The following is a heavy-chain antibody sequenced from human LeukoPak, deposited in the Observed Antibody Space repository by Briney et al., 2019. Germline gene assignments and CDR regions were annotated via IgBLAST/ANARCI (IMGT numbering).Heavy chain of an antibody. Sequence: ASVKVSCKASGYTFTGYYMHWVRQAPGQGLEWMGGIIPIFGTANYAQKFQGRVTITADKSTSTAYMELSSLRSEDTAVYYCARAWAYDILTGYSGHFDYWGQGTLVTVSS. V-gene: IGHV1-69*06. CDR2: IIPIFGTA. D-gene: IGHD3-9*01. J-gene: IGHJ4*02. CDR1: GYTFTGYY. CDR3: ARAWAYDILTGYSGHFDY.